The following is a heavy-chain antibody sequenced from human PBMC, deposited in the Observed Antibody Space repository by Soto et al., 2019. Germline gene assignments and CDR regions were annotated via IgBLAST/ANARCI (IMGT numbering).Heavy chain of an antibody. J-gene: IGHJ4*02. Sequence: QVQLVQSGSELKKPGASVKVSCKASGYTFTSYAMNWVRQAPGQGLEWMGWINTNTGNPTYAQGFTGRSVFSLDTAVSTAYLQICSLKAEDTAEYYAARVHHGSGYFDNGGQGTLVTFSS. CDR1: GYTFTSYA. CDR2: INTNTGNP. CDR3: ARVHHGSGYFDN. D-gene: IGHD1-26*01. V-gene: IGHV7-4-1*01.